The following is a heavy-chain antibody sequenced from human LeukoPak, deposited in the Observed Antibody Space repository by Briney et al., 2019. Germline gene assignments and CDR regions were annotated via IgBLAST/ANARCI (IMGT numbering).Heavy chain of an antibody. CDR3: ARYPLEDFRSGYRPGYFDY. Sequence: SETLSLTCTVSGGSISSYYWSWIRQPPGKGLEWIGYIYYSGSTNYNPSLKSRVTISVDTSKNQFSLRLSSVTAADTAVYYCARYPLEDFRSGYRPGYFDYWGQGTLVTVSS. CDR1: GGSISSYY. V-gene: IGHV4-59*12. D-gene: IGHD3-3*01. CDR2: IYYSGST. J-gene: IGHJ4*02.